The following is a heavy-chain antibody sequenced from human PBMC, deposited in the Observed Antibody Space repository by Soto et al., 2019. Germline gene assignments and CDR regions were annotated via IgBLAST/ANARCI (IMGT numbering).Heavy chain of an antibody. Sequence: VQLVESGGGVVQPGRSLRLSCAASGFTFSTHAMHWVRQAPGKGLECVAIVSFDGSNKYYADSVKGRFTISRDNSKNTLYLQMSGLTPEDTAFYYCARDQTGITTAGGGRIDRWGQGTRVNVSS. CDR3: ARDQTGITTAGGGRIDR. J-gene: IGHJ5*02. CDR1: GFTFSTHA. D-gene: IGHD6-13*01. V-gene: IGHV3-30-3*01. CDR2: VSFDGSNK.